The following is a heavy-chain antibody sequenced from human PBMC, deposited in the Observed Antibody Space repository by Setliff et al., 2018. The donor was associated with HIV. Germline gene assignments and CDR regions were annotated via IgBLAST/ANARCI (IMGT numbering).Heavy chain of an antibody. CDR1: GGSFTTYY. Sequence: TLSLTCTVSGGSFTTYYWSWLRQPPGKGLEWIGSIYHGGTTYYNPSLKSRSTISEDTSKNQFSLSLSSVTAADTAVYYCVRDPPLTPTDADHPFDIWGQGTMVTVSS. CDR3: VRDPPLTPTDADHPFDI. J-gene: IGHJ3*02. D-gene: IGHD2-21*02. CDR2: IYHGGTT. V-gene: IGHV4-59*04.